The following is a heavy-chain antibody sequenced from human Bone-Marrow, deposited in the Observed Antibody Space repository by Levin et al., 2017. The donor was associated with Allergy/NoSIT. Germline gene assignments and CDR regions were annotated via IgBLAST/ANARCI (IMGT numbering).Heavy chain of an antibody. D-gene: IGHD6-19*01. J-gene: IGHJ3*02. Sequence: ASVKVSCKVSGYTLTELSMHWVRQAPGKGLEWMGGFDPEDGETIYAQKFQGRVTMTEDTSTDTAYMELSSLRSEDTAVYYCATPPGYSSGWSAKDAFDSWGQGTMVTVSS. CDR3: ATPPGYSSGWSAKDAFDS. CDR2: FDPEDGET. V-gene: IGHV1-24*01. CDR1: GYTLTELS.